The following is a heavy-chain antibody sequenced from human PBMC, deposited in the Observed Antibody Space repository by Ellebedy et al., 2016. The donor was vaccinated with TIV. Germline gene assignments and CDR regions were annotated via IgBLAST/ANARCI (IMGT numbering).Heavy chain of an antibody. Sequence: PSETLSLTCTVSGGSISSRSYYWGWLRQPPGTGLEWIGSIYYSGKTYYNPSLESRVPISVDTTKNQFSLMLSSVTAADTSVYYCARHRDGGVVALAARNYYFDDWGQGTLVTVSS. J-gene: IGHJ4*02. V-gene: IGHV4-39*01. CDR1: GGSISSRSYY. D-gene: IGHD2-15*01. CDR3: ARHRDGGVVALAARNYYFDD. CDR2: IYYSGKT.